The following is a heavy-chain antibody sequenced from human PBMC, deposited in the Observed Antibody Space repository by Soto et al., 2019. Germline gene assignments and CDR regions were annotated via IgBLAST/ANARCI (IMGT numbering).Heavy chain of an antibody. CDR1: GYTFTDYY. J-gene: IGHJ4*02. CDR3: ARRHSYQMPFDC. D-gene: IGHD2-2*01. V-gene: IGHV1-2*02. Sequence: ASVKVSCKASGYTFTDYYMHWVRQAPGQGLEWMGWINPNSGGTNYAQKFQGRVTMTRDTSISTAYMELSSLRSDDTAVYYCARRHSYQMPFDCWGQGTMVTVYS. CDR2: INPNSGGT.